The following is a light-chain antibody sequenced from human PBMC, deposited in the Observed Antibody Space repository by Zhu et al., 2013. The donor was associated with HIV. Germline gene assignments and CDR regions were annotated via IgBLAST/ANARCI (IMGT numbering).Light chain of an antibody. V-gene: IGKV3-15*01. CDR3: QQYNNWPPYT. J-gene: IGKJ2*01. CDR2: AAS. Sequence: EVVLTQSPATLSVSPGETATLSCRASQSLNTNLAWYQQKPGQRPRLLIYAASTRATGIPASRFSASGSGTEFTLTISSLQSEDFALYYCQQYNNWPPYTFGQGTKLEIK. CDR1: QSLNTN.